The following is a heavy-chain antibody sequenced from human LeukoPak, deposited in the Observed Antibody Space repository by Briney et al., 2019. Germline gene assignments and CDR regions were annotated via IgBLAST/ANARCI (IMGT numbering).Heavy chain of an antibody. CDR1: GFDFSTYS. CDR2: IDSSSSTI. Sequence: GGSLRLSCAASGFDFSTYSMHWVRRAPGRGLEWLSYIDSSSSTIYYADSVKGRFTISRDNAKISLYLQMNSLRAEDTAVFYCARGGARSSSYYYYGMDVWGLGTTVTVSS. J-gene: IGHJ6*02. V-gene: IGHV3-48*01. CDR3: ARGGARSSSYYYYGMDV. D-gene: IGHD6-13*01.